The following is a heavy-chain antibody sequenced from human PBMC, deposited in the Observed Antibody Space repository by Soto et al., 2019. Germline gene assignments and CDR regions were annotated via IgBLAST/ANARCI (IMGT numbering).Heavy chain of an antibody. J-gene: IGHJ5*01. D-gene: IGHD3-3*01. Sequence: QVQLVESWGGVVQPGRSLRLSCAASGFSFSSYGMHWVRQAPGKGLEWVACVSDDDSKRYHIDSVKGRFTISRDNSKNTLYLEMNGLRAEDTAVYYCAKDINTGTWHWRADSWGHGTLVTVSS. CDR1: GFSFSSYG. CDR2: VSDDDSKR. V-gene: IGHV3-30*18. CDR3: AKDINTGTWHWRADS.